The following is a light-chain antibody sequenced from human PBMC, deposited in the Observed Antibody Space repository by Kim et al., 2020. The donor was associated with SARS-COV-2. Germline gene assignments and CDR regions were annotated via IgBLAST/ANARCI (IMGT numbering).Light chain of an antibody. V-gene: IGLV1-51*01. CDR3: GTWDSSLSAVV. Sequence: GQKVTISCSGSNSNIGNNYVSWYQQLPGTAPKLLIYDSNKRPSGIPDRFSGSKSGTSATLGITGLQTGDEADYYCGTWDSSLSAVVFGGGTQLTVL. CDR1: NSNIGNNY. CDR2: DSN. J-gene: IGLJ2*01.